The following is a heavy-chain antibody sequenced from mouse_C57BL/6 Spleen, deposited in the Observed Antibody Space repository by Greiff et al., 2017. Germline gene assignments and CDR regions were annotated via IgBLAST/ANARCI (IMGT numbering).Heavy chain of an antibody. CDR1: GYTFTDYN. V-gene: IGHV1-22*01. CDR3: ARLPFYYAMDY. CDR2: INPNNGGT. J-gene: IGHJ4*01. Sequence: EVKLQESGPELVKPGASVKMSCKASGYTFTDYNMHWVKQSHGQSLEWIGYINPNNGGTSYNQKFKGKATLTVNKSSSTAYMELRSLPSEDSAVYYCARLPFYYAMDYRGQGASVTVSS.